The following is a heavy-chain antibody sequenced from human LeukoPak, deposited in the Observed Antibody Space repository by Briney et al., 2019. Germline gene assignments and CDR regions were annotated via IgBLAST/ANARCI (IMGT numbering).Heavy chain of an antibody. CDR2: IRFDGSSN. J-gene: IGHJ6*03. CDR1: GFTFNSYG. D-gene: IGHD3-22*01. V-gene: IGHV3-30*02. CDR3: AKDGGGYYPHYYYYMDV. Sequence: GGSLRLSCAASGFTFNSYGIHWVRQAPGKGLEWVAFIRFDGSSNSYADSVKGRFTISRDNSNNTPYLQVNSLRAEDTAVYYCAKDGGGYYPHYYYYMDVWGKGTTVTVSS.